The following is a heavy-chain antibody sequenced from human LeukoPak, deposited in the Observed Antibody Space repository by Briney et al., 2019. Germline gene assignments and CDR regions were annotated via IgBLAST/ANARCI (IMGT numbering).Heavy chain of an antibody. CDR1: GYTFTSYY. V-gene: IGHV1-46*01. J-gene: IGHJ6*02. D-gene: IGHD5-18*01. CDR3: ARDPGELWLLSYYYYGMDV. Sequence: AASVKVSCKASGYTFTSYYMHWVRQAPGQGLEWMGIINPSGGSTSYAQKFQGRVTMTRDTSTSTVYMELSSLRSEDTAVYYCARDPGELWLLSYYYYGMDVWGQGTTVTVSS. CDR2: INPSGGST.